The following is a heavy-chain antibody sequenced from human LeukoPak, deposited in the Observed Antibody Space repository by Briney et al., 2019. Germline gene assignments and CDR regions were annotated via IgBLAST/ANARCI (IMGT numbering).Heavy chain of an antibody. CDR3: AKGTNPSGRYWYFDL. J-gene: IGHJ2*01. CDR2: MYSSGNI. Sequence: GGSLRLSCAASGFIVSDHYMGWVRQAPGKGLDWVSVMYSSGNIHYADSVEGRFTISRDNAKNSLYLQMNSLRAEDTAVYYCAKGTNPSGRYWYFDLWGRGTLVTVSS. CDR1: GFIVSDHY. D-gene: IGHD1-26*01. V-gene: IGHV3-69-1*01.